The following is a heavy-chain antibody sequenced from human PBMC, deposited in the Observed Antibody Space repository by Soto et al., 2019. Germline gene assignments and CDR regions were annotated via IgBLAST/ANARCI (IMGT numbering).Heavy chain of an antibody. CDR3: ARKFGDLFFNFDY. J-gene: IGHJ4*02. D-gene: IGHD3-10*01. CDR2: IDPNDSYT. CDR1: EYSFTSSW. Sequence: GESLKISCKGSEYSFTSSWISWVRQMPGKGLEWMGRIDPNDSYTYYTPSFEGNVTISADKSINTAYLQWSSLKASDTAMYYCARKFGDLFFNFDYWGQGTPVTVSS. V-gene: IGHV5-10-1*01.